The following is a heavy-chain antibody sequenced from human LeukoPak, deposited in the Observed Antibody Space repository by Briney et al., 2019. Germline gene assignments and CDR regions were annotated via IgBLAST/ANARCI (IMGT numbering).Heavy chain of an antibody. J-gene: IGHJ4*02. D-gene: IGHD3-3*01. Sequence: GGSLRLSCAASGFTYSSYAWSWVRQLPGKGLEWASAIASSGAGGGITYYADSVKGRFTISRDNSKNTLYLQMNSLRAEDTAVYYCARDSPYVLRFPRDYWGQGTLVTVSS. V-gene: IGHV3-23*01. CDR3: ARDSPYVLRFPRDY. CDR2: IASSGAGGGIT. CDR1: GFTYSSYA.